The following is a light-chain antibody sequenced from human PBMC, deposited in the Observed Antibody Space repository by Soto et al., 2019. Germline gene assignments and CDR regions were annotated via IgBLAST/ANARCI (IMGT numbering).Light chain of an antibody. CDR3: SSYTGSSINTVV. J-gene: IGLJ2*01. V-gene: IGLV2-14*01. Sequence: QSVLTQPSSVSGSPGQAITISCTGTSSDVGKYNDVSWYQQHPAKAPKLMIFEVSNRPSGVSNRFSGSKSGNTASLTISGLQAEDEAEYYCSSYTGSSINTVVLGGGTKLTVL. CDR2: EVS. CDR1: SSDVGKYND.